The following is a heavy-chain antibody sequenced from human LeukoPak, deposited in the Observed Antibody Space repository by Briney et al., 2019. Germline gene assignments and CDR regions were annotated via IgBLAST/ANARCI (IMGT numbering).Heavy chain of an antibody. Sequence: SETLSLTCTVSGGSTSSYYWSWIRQSPGKGLEWIGYISYSGRTNYNPSLKSRVSISLDTSKNQFSLKLSSVTAADTAVYYCAREREGVVAVLRDWEYSYFYMDVWGKGTTVTISS. CDR3: AREREGVVAVLRDWEYSYFYMDV. D-gene: IGHD2-15*01. V-gene: IGHV4-59*01. CDR2: ISYSGRT. J-gene: IGHJ6*03. CDR1: GGSTSSYY.